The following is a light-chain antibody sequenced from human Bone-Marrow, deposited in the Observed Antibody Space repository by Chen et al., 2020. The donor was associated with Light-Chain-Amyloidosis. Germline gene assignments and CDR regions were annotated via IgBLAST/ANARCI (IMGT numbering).Light chain of an antibody. Sequence: QSVLTQPPSASGTPGQRVTISCSGSSANIGSRPVNWYQHFPGTAPKLLSSTNTQRPSGVPDRFSGSKAGTSASLAISVLQSEDEADYYCASWDDSLNGWVFGGGTKLTVL. CDR2: TNT. J-gene: IGLJ3*02. V-gene: IGLV1-44*01. CDR3: ASWDDSLNGWV. CDR1: SANIGSRP.